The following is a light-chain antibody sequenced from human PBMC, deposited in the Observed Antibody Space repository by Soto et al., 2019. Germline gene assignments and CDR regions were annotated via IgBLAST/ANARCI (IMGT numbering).Light chain of an antibody. CDR1: QAVDSKF. CDR2: GMS. V-gene: IGKV3-20*01. CDR3: QLYGISVPVT. Sequence: IVLTQSPGTLSLSPGETATLSCRASQAVDSKFLAWYQQNPSQAPRLIMFGMSGRATGVPARFSGGVSGTDFTLTIRSLEPEDFAVYYCQLYGISVPVTFGQGTRLEIK. J-gene: IGKJ5*01.